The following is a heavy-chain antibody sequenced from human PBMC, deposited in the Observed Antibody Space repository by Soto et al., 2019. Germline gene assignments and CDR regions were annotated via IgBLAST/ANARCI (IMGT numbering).Heavy chain of an antibody. CDR1: GFSLSSSGAG. V-gene: IGHV2-5*02. Sequence: QITLKESGPTLVKPTQTLTLTCTFSGFSLSSSGAGVGWIREPPGMALEGLAPIYWDDYKRYSPSLKSRLSMTKDTSKNPVVLTMTNLNTVDTATYYCARCVGGGNSCYFDYWGQGTLVTVST. CDR2: IYWDDYK. CDR3: ARCVGGGNSCYFDY. J-gene: IGHJ4*02. D-gene: IGHD2-21*02.